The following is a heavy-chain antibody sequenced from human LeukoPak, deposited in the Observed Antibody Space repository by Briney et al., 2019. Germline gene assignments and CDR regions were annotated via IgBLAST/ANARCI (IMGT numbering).Heavy chain of an antibody. CDR3: ARDHYDSSVYLFDY. CDR1: GFTFNDYA. J-gene: IGHJ4*02. D-gene: IGHD3-22*01. CDR2: ISGDGGST. Sequence: PGGSLRLSCGASGFTFNDYAMHWVRQSPGKGLEWVSLISGDGGSTYYVDSVKGRFTISRDNSKNSLYLQMNSLRTEDTALYYCARDHYDSSVYLFDYWGQGTLVIVSS. V-gene: IGHV3-43*02.